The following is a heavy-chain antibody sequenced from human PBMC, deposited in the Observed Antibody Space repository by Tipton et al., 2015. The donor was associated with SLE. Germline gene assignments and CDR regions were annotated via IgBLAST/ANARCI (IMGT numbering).Heavy chain of an antibody. V-gene: IGHV4-61*09. Sequence: TLSLTCTVSGGSIRSGSYYWSWIRQPAGKGLEWIGYIYTSGSTNYNPSLKSRVTISVDTSKNQFSLKLSSVTAADTAVYYCARGPQRGYTYGPDYWGQGTLVTVSS. CDR1: GGSIRSGSYY. D-gene: IGHD5-18*01. J-gene: IGHJ4*02. CDR3: ARGPQRGYTYGPDY. CDR2: IYTSGST.